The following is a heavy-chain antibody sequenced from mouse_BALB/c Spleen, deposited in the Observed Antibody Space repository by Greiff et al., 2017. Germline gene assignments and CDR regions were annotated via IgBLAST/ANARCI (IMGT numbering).Heavy chain of an antibody. V-gene: IGHV5-6-4*01. J-gene: IGHJ3*01. Sequence: EVQLVESGGGLVKPGGSLKLSCAASGFTFSSYTMSWVRQTPEKRLEWVATISSGGSYTYYPDSVKGRFTISRDNAKNTLYLQMSSLKSEDTAMYYCTGGDPYYDYDWFAYWGQGTLVTVSA. CDR3: TGGDPYYDYDWFAY. CDR1: GFTFSSYT. CDR2: ISSGGSYT. D-gene: IGHD2-4*01.